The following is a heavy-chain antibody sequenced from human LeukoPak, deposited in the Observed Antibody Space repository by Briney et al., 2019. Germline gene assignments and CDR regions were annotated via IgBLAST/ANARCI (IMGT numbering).Heavy chain of an antibody. CDR3: ARGYGSGSYYPRGWFDP. Sequence: ASVKVSCKASGYTFTSYGISWVRQAPGQGLEWKGWISAYNGNTNYAQKLQGRVTMTTDTSTSTAYMELRSLRSDDTAVYYCARGYGSGSYYPRGWFDPWGQGTLVTVSS. D-gene: IGHD3-10*01. CDR1: GYTFTSYG. V-gene: IGHV1-18*04. J-gene: IGHJ5*02. CDR2: ISAYNGNT.